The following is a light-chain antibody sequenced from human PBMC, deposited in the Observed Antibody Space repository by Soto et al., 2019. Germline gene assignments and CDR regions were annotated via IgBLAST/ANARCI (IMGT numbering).Light chain of an antibody. V-gene: IGKV3-15*01. CDR3: QQYNNWPPYT. CDR1: QSVSSN. CDR2: GAS. J-gene: IGKJ2*01. Sequence: EMVMTQSPATLSVSPGERATLSCRASQSVSSNLAWYQQKPGQAPRLLIYGASTRATGIPARFSGSGSGTEFTLTISSLQSEDFAVHYCQQYNNWPPYTFGQGTKLEIK.